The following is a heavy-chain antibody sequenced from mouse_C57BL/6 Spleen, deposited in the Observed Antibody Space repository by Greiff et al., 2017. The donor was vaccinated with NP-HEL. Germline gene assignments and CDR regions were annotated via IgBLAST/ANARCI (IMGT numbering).Heavy chain of an antibody. V-gene: IGHV1-54*01. Sequence: VQLQQSGAELVRPGTSVKVSCKASGYAFTNYLIEWVKQRPGQGLEWIGVINPGSGGTNYNEKFKGKATLTADKSSSTAYMQLSSLTSEDSAVYCCARWDYGSSYGYWGQGTTLTVSS. CDR3: ARWDYGSSYGY. CDR2: INPGSGGT. J-gene: IGHJ2*01. CDR1: GYAFTNYL. D-gene: IGHD1-1*01.